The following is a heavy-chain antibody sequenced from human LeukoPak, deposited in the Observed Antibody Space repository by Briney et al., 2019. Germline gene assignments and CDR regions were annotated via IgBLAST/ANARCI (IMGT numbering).Heavy chain of an antibody. J-gene: IGHJ6*02. V-gene: IGHV1-8*01. CDR2: MNPNSGNT. CDR3: ARVGSSGYYPYYYYGMDV. CDR1: GYTFTSYD. D-gene: IGHD3-22*01. Sequence: ASVKVSCKTSGYTFTSYDINWVRQATGQGREGMGWMNPNSGNTGYEQKFQGRVTMTRNTSISTAYMELSSLRSEDTAVYYCARVGSSGYYPYYYYGMDVWGQGTTVTVSS.